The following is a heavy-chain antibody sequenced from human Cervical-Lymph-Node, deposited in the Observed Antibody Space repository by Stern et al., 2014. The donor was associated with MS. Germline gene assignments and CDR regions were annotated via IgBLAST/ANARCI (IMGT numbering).Heavy chain of an antibody. CDR1: GGSISSGDYY. CDR3: ASANCSSTSCPNWFDP. Sequence: QLQLQESGPGLVTPSQTLPLTCTVSGGSISSGDYYWRWIRQTPVKGLEWIGYIYYSASTYYNPSLKSRVTISVDTSKNQFSLKLSSVTAADTAVYYCASANCSSTSCPNWFDPWGQGTLVTVSS. V-gene: IGHV4-30-4*01. D-gene: IGHD2-2*01. CDR2: IYYSAST. J-gene: IGHJ5*02.